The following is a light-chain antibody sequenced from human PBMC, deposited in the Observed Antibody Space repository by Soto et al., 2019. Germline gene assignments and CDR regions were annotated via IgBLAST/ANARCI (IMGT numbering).Light chain of an antibody. CDR3: CSYAGSSTFV. J-gene: IGLJ1*01. CDR1: SSDVGSYNL. CDR2: EVS. Sequence: QSVLTQPASVSGSPGQSITISCTGTSSDVGSYNLVSWYQQHPGKAPKLMIYEVSKRPSGVSNRFSGSNSGNTASLTISGLQAEDEADYYCCSYAGSSTFVFGNGTKVTVL. V-gene: IGLV2-23*02.